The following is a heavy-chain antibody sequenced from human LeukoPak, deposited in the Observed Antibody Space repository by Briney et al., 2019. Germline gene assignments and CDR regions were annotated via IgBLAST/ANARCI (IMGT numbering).Heavy chain of an antibody. CDR3: ARMTTGHDY. Sequence: KPSETLSLTCGVSGTSFTSYYWGWIRQTPGKGLEWIGEVNHSGYTNMNPSLKSRVTISVDTSKNQFSLMMTSVTAADTAVYFCARMTTGHDYWGQGTLVTVSS. CDR1: GTSFTSYY. V-gene: IGHV4-34*01. D-gene: IGHD4-17*01. CDR2: VNHSGYT. J-gene: IGHJ4*02.